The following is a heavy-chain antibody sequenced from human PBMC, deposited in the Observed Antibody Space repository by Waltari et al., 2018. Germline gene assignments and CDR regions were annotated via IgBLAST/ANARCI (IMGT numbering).Heavy chain of an antibody. D-gene: IGHD5-18*01. CDR1: GYSISSGYY. V-gene: IGHV4-38-2*02. Sequence: QVQLQESGPGLVKPSETLSLTCTVSGYSISSGYYWGWIRQPPGKGLEWIGSIYHSGSTYYNPSLKSRVTISVDTSKNQFSLKLSSVTAADTAVYYCARVFEAMEHFDYWGQGTLVTVSS. CDR3: ARVFEAMEHFDY. J-gene: IGHJ4*02. CDR2: IYHSGST.